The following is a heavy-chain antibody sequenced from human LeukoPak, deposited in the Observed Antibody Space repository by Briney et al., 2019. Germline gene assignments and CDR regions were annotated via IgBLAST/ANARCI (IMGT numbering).Heavy chain of an antibody. CDR3: ARVPDPGYYSIAFDI. J-gene: IGHJ3*02. Sequence: ASVKVSRKASGYTFTSYYMHWVRQAPGQGLEWMGIINPSGGSTSYAQKFQGRVTMTRDTSTSTVYMELSSLRSEDTAVYYCARVPDPGYYSIAFDIWGQGTMVTVSS. CDR1: GYTFTSYY. V-gene: IGHV1-46*01. D-gene: IGHD2-15*01. CDR2: INPSGGST.